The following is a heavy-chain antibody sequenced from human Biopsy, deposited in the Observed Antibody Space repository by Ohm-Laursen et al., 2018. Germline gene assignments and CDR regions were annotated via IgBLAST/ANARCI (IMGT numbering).Heavy chain of an antibody. CDR3: ARTPILIVSAGLVYRHRRHLQGMDV. D-gene: IGHD6-13*01. Sequence: TQTLTLTCSFSGFSLSARGMCVSWIRQAPGKALEWLARVDWADYKDYIASLQTKLSISKDTSNDQVVLTVNNVDPADTATYYCARTPILIVSAGLVYRHRRHLQGMDVWGQGIAVTVS. V-gene: IGHV2-70*11. CDR1: GFSLSARGMC. CDR2: VDWADYK. J-gene: IGHJ6*02.